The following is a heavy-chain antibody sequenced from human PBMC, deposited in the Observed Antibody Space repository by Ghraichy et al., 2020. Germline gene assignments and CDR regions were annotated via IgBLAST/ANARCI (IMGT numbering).Heavy chain of an antibody. CDR3: ARELMGCSGGSCYINWFDP. D-gene: IGHD2-15*01. Sequence: SETLSLTCTVSGGSISSYYWSWIRQPPGKGLEWIGYIYYSGSTNYNPSLKSRVTISVDTSKNQFSLKLSSVTAADTAVYYCARELMGCSGGSCYINWFDPWGQGTLVTVSS. CDR1: GGSISSYY. CDR2: IYYSGST. V-gene: IGHV4-59*01. J-gene: IGHJ5*02.